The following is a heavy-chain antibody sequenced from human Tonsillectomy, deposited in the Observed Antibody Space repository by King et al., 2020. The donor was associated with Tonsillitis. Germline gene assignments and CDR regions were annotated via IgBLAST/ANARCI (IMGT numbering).Heavy chain of an antibody. Sequence: VQLVESGAEVKKPGESLRISCKGSGNSFTSYWSTWVRQMPGKGLEWMGRIDPSDSYTSYSPSFQGHVTISADKSLNTAYLQWDSLKASDTAMYYCARRSSGDYWGRGTLVTVSS. V-gene: IGHV5-10-1*01. CDR2: IDPSDSYT. CDR1: GNSFTSYW. J-gene: IGHJ4*02. CDR3: ARRSSGDY.